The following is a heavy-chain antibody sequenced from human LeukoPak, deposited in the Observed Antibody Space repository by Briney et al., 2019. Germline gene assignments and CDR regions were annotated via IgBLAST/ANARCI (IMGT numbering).Heavy chain of an antibody. Sequence: GSLRLSCAASGFTFSSYAMSWVRQAPGKGLEWIGYIYYSGSTNYNPSLKSRVTISVDTSKNQFSLKLSSVTAADTAVYYCARASNYDFWSGYSSYNYYYYMDVWGKGTTVTVSS. J-gene: IGHJ6*03. CDR1: GFTFSSYA. CDR2: IYYSGST. CDR3: ARASNYDFWSGYSSYNYYYYMDV. V-gene: IGHV4-59*01. D-gene: IGHD3-3*01.